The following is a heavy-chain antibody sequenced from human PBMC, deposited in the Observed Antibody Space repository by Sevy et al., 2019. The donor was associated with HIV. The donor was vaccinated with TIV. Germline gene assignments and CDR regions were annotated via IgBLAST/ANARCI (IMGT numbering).Heavy chain of an antibody. CDR2: IKEDGSDK. J-gene: IGHJ6*02. V-gene: IGHV3-7*01. CDR1: GFTLSSFW. Sequence: GGSLRLSCAASGFTLSSFWMTWVRQAPGKGLEWVANIKEDGSDKNYLDSVKGRFTISRDNAKNSLYLQMNSLRDEDTAVYYCARERGTGLWERYSGSYYSTSYGMDVWGQGTTVTVSS. CDR3: ARERGTGLWERYSGSYYSTSYGMDV. D-gene: IGHD1-26*01.